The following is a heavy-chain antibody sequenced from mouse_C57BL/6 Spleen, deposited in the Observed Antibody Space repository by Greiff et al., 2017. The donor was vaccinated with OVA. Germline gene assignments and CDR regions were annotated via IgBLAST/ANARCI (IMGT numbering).Heavy chain of an antibody. D-gene: IGHD2-3*01. CDR1: GYTFTSYW. Sequence: EVQLQQSGTVLARPGASVKMSCKTSGYTFTSYWMHWVKQRPGQGLEWIGAIYPGNSDTSYNQKFKGKAKLTAVTSASTAYMELSSLTNEDSAVYYCTRRGQSLYDGYYPFAYWGQGTLVTVSA. CDR2: IYPGNSDT. J-gene: IGHJ3*01. CDR3: TRRGQSLYDGYYPFAY. V-gene: IGHV1-5*01.